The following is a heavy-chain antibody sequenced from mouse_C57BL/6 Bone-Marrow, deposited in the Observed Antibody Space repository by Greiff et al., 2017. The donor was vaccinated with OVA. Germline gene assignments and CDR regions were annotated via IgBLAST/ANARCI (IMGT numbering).Heavy chain of an antibody. CDR2: INPGSGGT. J-gene: IGHJ1*03. Sequence: VQLQQSGAELVRPGTSVKVSCKASGYAFTNYLIEWVKQRPGQGLEWIGVINPGSGGTNYNEKFKGKATLTADKSSSTAYMQLSSLTSEDSAVYFGARVYGSSYWYFDVWGTGTTVTGSA. V-gene: IGHV1-54*01. CDR1: GYAFTNYL. D-gene: IGHD1-1*01. CDR3: ARVYGSSYWYFDV.